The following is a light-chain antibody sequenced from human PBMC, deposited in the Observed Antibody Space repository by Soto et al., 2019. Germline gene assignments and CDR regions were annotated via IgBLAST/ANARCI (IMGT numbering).Light chain of an antibody. CDR3: QQYGSSPRIP. Sequence: EIVLTQSPGTLSLSPGERATLSCRASQSVSSSYLAWYQQKPGQAPRLLIYGASSRATGIPDRFSGSGSGTDSTLTISRLEPEDFAVYYCQQYGSSPRIPFGQGTRLEIK. CDR1: QSVSSSY. V-gene: IGKV3-20*01. J-gene: IGKJ5*01. CDR2: GAS.